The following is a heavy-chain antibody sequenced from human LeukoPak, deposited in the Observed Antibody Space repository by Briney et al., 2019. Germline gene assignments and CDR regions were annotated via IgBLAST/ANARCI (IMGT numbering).Heavy chain of an antibody. CDR3: ARSRAYYDILTGSDAFDI. V-gene: IGHV1-8*03. CDR2: MNPNSGNT. J-gene: IGHJ3*02. CDR1: GYTFTGYY. Sequence: ASVKVSCKASGYTFTGYYMHWVRQAPGQGLEWMGWMNPNSGNTGYAQKFQGRVTITRNTSISTAYMELSSLRSEDTAVYYCARSRAYYDILTGSDAFDIWGQGTMVTVSS. D-gene: IGHD3-9*01.